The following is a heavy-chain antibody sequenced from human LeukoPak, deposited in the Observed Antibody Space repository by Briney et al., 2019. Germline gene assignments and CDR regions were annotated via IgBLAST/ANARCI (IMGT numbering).Heavy chain of an antibody. D-gene: IGHD3-10*01. CDR2: ISYDGSDK. Sequence: GRSLRLSCAASGFTFSTYDMHWVRQAPGKGLEWVAIISYDGSDKYYADSVKGRSTISRDNSKNTLYLQMNSLRAEDTAVYYCAKDFGEAAFDIWGQGTMVTVSS. V-gene: IGHV3-30*18. J-gene: IGHJ3*02. CDR3: AKDFGEAAFDI. CDR1: GFTFSTYD.